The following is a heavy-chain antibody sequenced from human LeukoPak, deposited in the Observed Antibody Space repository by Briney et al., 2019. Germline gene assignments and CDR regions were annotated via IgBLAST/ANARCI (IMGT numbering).Heavy chain of an antibody. V-gene: IGHV1-46*03. CDR3: ARVTQMAWYFDL. CDR1: GYTFTSYY. D-gene: IGHD5-24*01. J-gene: IGHJ2*01. CDR2: INPSGGST. Sequence: GASVKVSCKASGYTFTSYYMHWVRQAPEQGLEWMGIINPSGGSTSYAQKFQGRVTMTRNTSTSTVYMKLSSLRSEDTAVYYCARVTQMAWYFDLWGRGTLVTVSS.